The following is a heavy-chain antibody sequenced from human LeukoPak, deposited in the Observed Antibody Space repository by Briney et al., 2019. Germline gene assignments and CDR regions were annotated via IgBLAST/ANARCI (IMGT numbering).Heavy chain of an antibody. CDR2: VYYSGGT. CDR3: ARHPFATPFDY. V-gene: IGHV4-59*08. D-gene: IGHD2-15*01. Sequence: PSETLSLTCTVSGDSVSGVYWSWIRQPPGKGLEWIGYVYYSGGTNYNPSLKSRVTMSLDTSKNQVSLRLSSVTAADTAVYYCARHPFATPFDYWGRGTPLTVSS. CDR1: GDSVSGVY. J-gene: IGHJ4*02.